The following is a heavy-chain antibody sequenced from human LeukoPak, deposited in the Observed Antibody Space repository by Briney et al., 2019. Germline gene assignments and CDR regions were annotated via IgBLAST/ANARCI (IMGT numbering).Heavy chain of an antibody. V-gene: IGHV1-18*01. CDR2: ISIYNGNT. Sequence: ASVKVSCKASGYTFISYGISWVRQAPGQGLEWMGSISIYNGNTKYAQNFQGRVIMTTDTSTSTAYMELRSLRSDDTAVYYCARDQYDSVWGSYRPYFDYWGQGTLVTVSS. D-gene: IGHD3-16*02. CDR3: ARDQYDSVWGSYRPYFDY. CDR1: GYTFISYG. J-gene: IGHJ4*02.